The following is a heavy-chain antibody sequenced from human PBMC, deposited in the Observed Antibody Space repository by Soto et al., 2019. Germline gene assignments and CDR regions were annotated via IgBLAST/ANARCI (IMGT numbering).Heavy chain of an antibody. CDR1: GGSISSGGYY. CDR2: IYYSGST. V-gene: IGHV4-31*03. D-gene: IGHD3-10*01. J-gene: IGHJ4*02. Sequence: TLSLTCTVSGGSISSGGYYWSWIRQHPGKGLEWIGYIYYSGSTYYNPSLKSRVTISVDTSKNQFSLKLSSVTAADTAVYDCWSVLRTVRGVTYLLDYWGQGTLVTVSS. CDR3: WSVLRTVRGVTYLLDY.